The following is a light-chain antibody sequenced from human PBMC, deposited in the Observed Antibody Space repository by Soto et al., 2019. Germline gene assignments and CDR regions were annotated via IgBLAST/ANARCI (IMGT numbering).Light chain of an antibody. CDR2: FAS. CDR1: HTLLHTNRYNY. CDR3: MQVIEAPRT. V-gene: IGKV2-28*01. Sequence: VMTRSPLSCTASQGEPTSISCRSRHTLLHTNRYNYLASYMPKPGQSPQLLIYFASTRASGVPDRFRGSGSATDFTIKISRGEAEDVWAYYCMQVIEAPRTFGQGTKVEIK. J-gene: IGKJ1*01.